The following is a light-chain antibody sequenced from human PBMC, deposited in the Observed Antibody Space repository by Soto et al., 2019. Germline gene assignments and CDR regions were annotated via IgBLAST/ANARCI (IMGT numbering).Light chain of an antibody. CDR2: DAS. J-gene: IGKJ1*01. Sequence: DIQMTQSPSALYASVGDRVTITCRASQSISSWLAWYQQKPGKAPRLLIDDASYLERGVPSRFSGSGSGTEFTLTISDLKPDDLAPYYCQQYNNSWTFGPGTKVEI. CDR1: QSISSW. V-gene: IGKV1-5*01. CDR3: QQYNNSWT.